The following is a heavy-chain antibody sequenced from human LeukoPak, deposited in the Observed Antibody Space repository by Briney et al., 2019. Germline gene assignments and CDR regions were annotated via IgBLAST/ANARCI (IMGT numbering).Heavy chain of an antibody. CDR1: GDSISSYY. D-gene: IGHD1-26*01. CDR3: ARWSGGDFDY. Sequence: PSETLFLTCTVPGDSISSYYWSWIRQPPGKGLEWIGYIYYSRSTNYNPSLKSRVTISVDTSKNQFSLKLSSVTAADTAVYYCARWSGGDFDYWGQGTLVTVSS. J-gene: IGHJ4*02. V-gene: IGHV4-59*01. CDR2: IYYSRST.